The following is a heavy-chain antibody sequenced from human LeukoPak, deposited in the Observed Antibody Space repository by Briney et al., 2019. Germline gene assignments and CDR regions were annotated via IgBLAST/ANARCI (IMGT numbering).Heavy chain of an antibody. V-gene: IGHV3-74*01. Sequence: GGSLRLSCAASGFTFSGYWMHWVRQAPGKGLVWVSRINSDGSTTSYADSVMGRFTISRDNAKNSLYLQMNSLRDEDTALYYCARDRFYAFDIWGQGTMVTVSS. CDR1: GFTFSGYW. CDR2: INSDGSTT. CDR3: ARDRFYAFDI. J-gene: IGHJ3*02.